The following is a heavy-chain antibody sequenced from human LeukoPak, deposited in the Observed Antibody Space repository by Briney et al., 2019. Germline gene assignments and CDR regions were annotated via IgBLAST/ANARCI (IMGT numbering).Heavy chain of an antibody. Sequence: ASVKVSCKTSGYPFANFAISWVRQARGQGLEWMGWISAYNGNTNYAQKLQGRVTMTTDTSTSTAYMELRSLRSDDTAVYYCARSRSIAARREIDYWGQGTLVIVSS. J-gene: IGHJ4*02. CDR2: ISAYNGNT. D-gene: IGHD6-6*01. V-gene: IGHV1-18*01. CDR3: ARSRSIAARREIDY. CDR1: GYPFANFA.